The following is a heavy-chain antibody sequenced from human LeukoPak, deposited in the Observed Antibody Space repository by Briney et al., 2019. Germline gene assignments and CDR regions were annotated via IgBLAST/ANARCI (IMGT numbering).Heavy chain of an antibody. CDR3: ARAGTPRDGGYVVY. D-gene: IGHD5-12*01. Sequence: PSETLSLTCTVSGGSVSTYYWSWLRQPAGKGLEWIGRIYTSGSTNYSPSRESRVTMSVDTSKNQFSLKPSSVTAADTAVYYCARAGTPRDGGYVVYWGQGTLVTVSS. J-gene: IGHJ4*02. CDR2: IYTSGST. V-gene: IGHV4-4*07. CDR1: GGSVSTYY.